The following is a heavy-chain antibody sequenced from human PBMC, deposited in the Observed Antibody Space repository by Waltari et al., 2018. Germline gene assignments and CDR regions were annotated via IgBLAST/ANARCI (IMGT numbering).Heavy chain of an antibody. CDR1: GYTFTGYY. D-gene: IGHD3-9*01. J-gene: IGHJ5*02. CDR3: ARSTGGTFWFDP. Sequence: QVQLVQSGAEVKKLGASVKVSCEAFGYTFTGYYMQWVRQAPGQGPEWMGWINPNSGGTKYAERFQGRGTMTRDTSISTAYMELSGLRSDDTAVYYCARSTGGTFWFDPWGQGTLVTVSA. CDR2: INPNSGGT. V-gene: IGHV1-2*02.